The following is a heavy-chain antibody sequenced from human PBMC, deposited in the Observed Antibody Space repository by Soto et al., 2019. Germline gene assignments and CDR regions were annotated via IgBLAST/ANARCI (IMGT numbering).Heavy chain of an antibody. Sequence: SETLSLTCAVYGGSFSGYYWSWIRQPPGKGLEWIGEINHSGSTNYNPSLKSRVTISVDTSKNQFSLKLSSVTAADTAVYYCARGHVGKAAAGNFDYWGQGTLVTV. CDR3: ARGHVGKAAAGNFDY. V-gene: IGHV4-34*01. D-gene: IGHD6-13*01. CDR1: GGSFSGYY. J-gene: IGHJ4*02. CDR2: INHSGST.